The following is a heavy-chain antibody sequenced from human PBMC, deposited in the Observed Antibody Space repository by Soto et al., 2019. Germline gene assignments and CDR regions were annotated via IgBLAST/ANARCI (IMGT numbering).Heavy chain of an antibody. J-gene: IGHJ4*01. V-gene: IGHV3-53*01. D-gene: IGHD2-21*01. CDR1: GLSVGDNY. CDR3: VSRIPSWVFDY. CDR2: TYAGGDT. Sequence: GGSLRLSCGASGLSVGDNYMGWVRQAPGRGLEWVSVTYAGGDTHYADSVKGRFTISRDKSENTLYLQMNSLRDEDTGVYFCVSRIPSWVFDYWGRGTLVTVSS.